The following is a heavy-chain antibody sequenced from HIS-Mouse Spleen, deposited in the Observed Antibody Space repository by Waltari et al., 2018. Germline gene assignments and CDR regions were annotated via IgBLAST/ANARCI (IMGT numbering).Heavy chain of an antibody. CDR3: ARAWELLAFDI. Sequence: EVQLVESGGGLVQPGGSLRLSCAASGFTFSSYGMHWVGQAPGKGLVWVSRINSDGSSTSYADSVKGRFTISRDNAKNTLYLQMNSLRAEDTAVYYCARAWELLAFDIWGQGTMVTVSS. D-gene: IGHD1-26*01. CDR2: INSDGSST. J-gene: IGHJ3*02. CDR1: GFTFSSYG. V-gene: IGHV3-74*01.